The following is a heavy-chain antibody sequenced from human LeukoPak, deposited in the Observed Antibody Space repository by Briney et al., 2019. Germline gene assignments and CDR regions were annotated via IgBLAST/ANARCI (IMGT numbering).Heavy chain of an antibody. D-gene: IGHD4-23*01. Sequence: GASVKVSCKASGGTFSSYAISWVRQAPGQGLEWMGGIIPIFGTANYAQKFQGRVTITTDESTSTAYMELSSLRSEDTAVYYCARAHYGGNSLYFDYWGQGTLVTVSS. CDR2: IIPIFGTA. CDR3: ARAHYGGNSLYFDY. CDR1: GGTFSSYA. J-gene: IGHJ4*02. V-gene: IGHV1-69*05.